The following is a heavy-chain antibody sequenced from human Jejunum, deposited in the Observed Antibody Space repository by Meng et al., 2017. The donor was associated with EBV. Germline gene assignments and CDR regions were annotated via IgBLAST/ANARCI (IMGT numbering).Heavy chain of an antibody. Sequence: GQLVESGGGVVQPGRSLRLSCAASGYTFSTYGMHWVRQAPGKGLEWVALIWYDESNRYYADSVKGRFTISRDNSKNTLYLQMNSLRAEDTAVYYCAREAVGNGYYPDNWGQGTLVTVSS. J-gene: IGHJ4*02. CDR3: AREAVGNGYYPDN. CDR2: IWYDESNR. V-gene: IGHV3-33*01. D-gene: IGHD3-22*01. CDR1: GYTFSTYG.